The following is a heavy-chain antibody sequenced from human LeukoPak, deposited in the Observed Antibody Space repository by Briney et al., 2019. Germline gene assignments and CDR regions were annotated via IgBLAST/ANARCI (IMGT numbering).Heavy chain of an antibody. Sequence: PGGSLRLSCAASGFTFSNYAMHWVRQAPGKGLEWVALMSHDESKKYYVDSVKGRFTIFRDNSNNTLYLQMNSLRAEDTAVYYCAKRTGRDTREYWGQGTLVTVSS. D-gene: IGHD5-18*01. CDR2: MSHDESKK. V-gene: IGHV3-30*18. CDR3: AKRTGRDTREY. J-gene: IGHJ4*02. CDR1: GFTFSNYA.